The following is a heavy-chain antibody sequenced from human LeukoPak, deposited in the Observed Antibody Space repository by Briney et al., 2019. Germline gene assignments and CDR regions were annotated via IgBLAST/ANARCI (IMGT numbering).Heavy chain of an antibody. CDR2: ISSSSSYI. Sequence: PGGSLRLSCAASGFTFNSYSMNWVRQAPGKGLEWVSSISSSSSYIYYADSVKGRFTISRDNAKNSLYLQMNSLRAEDTAVYYCARGGYSYGYYFDYWGQGTLVTVSS. CDR3: ARGGYSYGYYFDY. V-gene: IGHV3-21*01. J-gene: IGHJ4*02. D-gene: IGHD5-18*01. CDR1: GFTFNSYS.